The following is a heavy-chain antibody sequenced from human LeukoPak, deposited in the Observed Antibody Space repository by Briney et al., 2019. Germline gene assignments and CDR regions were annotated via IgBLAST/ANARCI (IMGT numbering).Heavy chain of an antibody. CDR1: GYSFTIYW. D-gene: IGHD2-15*01. CDR3: ARRRRGYCSGGSCYFDY. V-gene: IGHV5-10-1*01. J-gene: IGHJ4*02. CDR2: IDPADSYT. Sequence: NLGESLKISCKGSGYSFTIYWITWVRQMPGKGLEWLGSIDPADSYTNYSPSFQGHVTISADKSISTAYLQWSSLKASDTAMYYCARRRRGYCSGGSCYFDYWGQGTLVTVSS.